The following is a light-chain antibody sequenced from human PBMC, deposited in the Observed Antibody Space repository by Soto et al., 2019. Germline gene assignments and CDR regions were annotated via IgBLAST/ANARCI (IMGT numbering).Light chain of an antibody. CDR2: EVS. CDR1: SSDVGGYNY. J-gene: IGLJ1*01. CDR3: STYTSSSTHF. V-gene: IGLV2-14*01. Sequence: QSALTQPASVSGSPGQSITISCTGTSSDVGGYNYVSWYQQHPGKAPKLMIYEVSNRPSRVSNRFSGSKSGNTASLTISGLQAADEAEYYCSTYTSSSTHFFGTGTKLTV.